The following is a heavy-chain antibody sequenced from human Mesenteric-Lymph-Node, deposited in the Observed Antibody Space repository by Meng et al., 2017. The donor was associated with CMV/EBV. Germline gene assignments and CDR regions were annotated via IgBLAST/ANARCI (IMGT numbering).Heavy chain of an antibody. Sequence: GESLKISCAASGFTFSDYYMSWIRQAPGKGLEWISYISSGGKRMNYADSVKGRFTISRDNAKNSLYLEMNGLRDEDTTVYYCATDRAQGIFDYWGQGTRVTVSS. V-gene: IGHV3-11*04. D-gene: IGHD3-3*02. J-gene: IGHJ4*02. CDR3: ATDRAQGIFDY. CDR2: ISSGGKRM. CDR1: GFTFSDYY.